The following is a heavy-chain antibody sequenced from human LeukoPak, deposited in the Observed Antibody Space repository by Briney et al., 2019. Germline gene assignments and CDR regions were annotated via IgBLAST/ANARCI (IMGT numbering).Heavy chain of an antibody. D-gene: IGHD2-2*02. CDR1: GFTFSSYG. J-gene: IGHJ6*03. V-gene: IGHV3-30*02. Sequence: SGGSLRLSCAASGFTFSSYGMHWVRQAPGKGLEWVAFIRYDGSNKYYADSVKGRFTISRDNSKNTLYLQMNSLRAEDTAVYYCAKPEGYCSSTSCYNSLYYYYYYMDVWGRGTTVTVSS. CDR3: AKPEGYCSSTSCYNSLYYYYYYMDV. CDR2: IRYDGSNK.